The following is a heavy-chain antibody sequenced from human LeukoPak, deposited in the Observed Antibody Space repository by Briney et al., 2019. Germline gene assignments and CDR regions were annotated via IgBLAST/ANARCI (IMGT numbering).Heavy chain of an antibody. Sequence: GRSLRLSCAASGFTFSDYYMSWIRQAPGKGLEWVSYISSSGSTIYYADSVKGRFTISRDNAKNSLYLQMNSLRAEDTAVYYCARVKDENWFDPWGRGTLVTVSS. CDR1: GFTFSDYY. J-gene: IGHJ5*02. D-gene: IGHD2-15*01. V-gene: IGHV3-11*04. CDR2: ISSSGSTI. CDR3: ARVKDENWFDP.